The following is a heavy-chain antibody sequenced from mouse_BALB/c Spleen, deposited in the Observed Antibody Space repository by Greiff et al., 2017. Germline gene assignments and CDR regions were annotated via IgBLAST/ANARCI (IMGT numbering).Heavy chain of an antibody. Sequence: EVQLQESGPGLVKPSQSLSLTCSVTGYSITSGYYWNWIRQFPGNTLEWMGYISYDGSNNYNPSLKNRISITRDTSKNQFFLKLNSVTTEDTATYYCARDYYYGSSYYAMDYWGQGTSVTVSS. V-gene: IGHV3-6*02. CDR2: ISYDGSN. CDR1: GYSITSGYY. J-gene: IGHJ4*01. CDR3: ARDYYYGSSYYAMDY. D-gene: IGHD1-1*01.